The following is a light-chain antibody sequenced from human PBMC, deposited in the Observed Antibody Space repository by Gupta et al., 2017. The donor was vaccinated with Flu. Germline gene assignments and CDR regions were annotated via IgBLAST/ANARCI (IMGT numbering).Light chain of an antibody. J-gene: IGLJ3*02. CDR1: KLGSKF. CDR3: QVWASGTV. Sequence: TCSGDKLGSKFVCWYQQKAGQSPVLVMYQNGQRPSGIPERFSGSNSGNTATLTIGGTQAMDEADYYCQVWASGTVFGGGTKLTVL. V-gene: IGLV3-1*01. CDR2: QNG.